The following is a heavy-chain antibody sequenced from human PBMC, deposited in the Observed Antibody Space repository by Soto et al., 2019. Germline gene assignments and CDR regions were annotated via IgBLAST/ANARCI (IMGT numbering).Heavy chain of an antibody. D-gene: IGHD2-15*01. V-gene: IGHV4-59*01. CDR3: ARGLWYADRDYYMDV. J-gene: IGHJ6*03. CDR1: GGSISDYY. Sequence: QVQLQESGPGVVKPSETLSLTCTFSGGSISDYYWSWIRQPPGKGLEWIGCIYNRGCTIYNPSLRSRVAMSVDTSENQFSLRVSSVTASDTAVYFCARGLWYADRDYYMDVWGRGTTVTVSS. CDR2: IYNRGCT.